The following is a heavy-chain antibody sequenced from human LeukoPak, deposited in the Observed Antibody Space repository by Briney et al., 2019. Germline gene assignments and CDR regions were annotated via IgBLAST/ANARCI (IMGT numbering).Heavy chain of an antibody. V-gene: IGHV1-2*02. CDR2: INPQSGGT. CDR1: GYTFTGYY. Sequence: ASVKVSCKASGYTFTGYYMHWVRQAPGQGLEWMGRINPQSGGTDYAQKFQGRVTMTRDMSITTAYVELSRLTSVDTAIYYCARASYSSSWHHTAVSFDIWGQGTMVTVSS. CDR3: ARASYSSSWHHTAVSFDI. J-gene: IGHJ3*02. D-gene: IGHD6-13*01.